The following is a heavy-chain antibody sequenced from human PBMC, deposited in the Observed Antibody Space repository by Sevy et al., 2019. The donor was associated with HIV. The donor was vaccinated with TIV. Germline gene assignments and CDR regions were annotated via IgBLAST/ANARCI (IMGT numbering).Heavy chain of an antibody. Sequence: GGSLRLSCAASGFTFSSYWMSWVRQAPGKGLEWVANIKEDGSDKYYVDSVKGRFTISRDDAKNSLYLKMNSLRAEDTAVYYCTRDDAFDIRGQGTMVTVSS. CDR3: TRDDAFDI. CDR1: GFTFSSYW. V-gene: IGHV3-7*01. J-gene: IGHJ3*02. CDR2: IKEDGSDK.